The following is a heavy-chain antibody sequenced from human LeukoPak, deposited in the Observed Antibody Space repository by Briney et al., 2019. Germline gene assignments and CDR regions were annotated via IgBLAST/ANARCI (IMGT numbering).Heavy chain of an antibody. CDR1: GGTFRRHA. CDR2: IIPMFATA. Sequence: GASVKVSCKASGGTFRRHAISWVRQAPGQGLEWVGGIIPMFATANYAQKFQGRVTITADESTSTTYMGLSSLRSEDTAVFYCARASSLLVEYFQYWGQGTLVTVSS. CDR3: ARASSLLVEYFQY. D-gene: IGHD6-13*01. J-gene: IGHJ1*01. V-gene: IGHV1-69*13.